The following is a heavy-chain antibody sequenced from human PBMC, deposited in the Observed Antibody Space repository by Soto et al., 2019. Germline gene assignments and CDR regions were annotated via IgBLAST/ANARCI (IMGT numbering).Heavy chain of an antibody. J-gene: IGHJ4*02. V-gene: IGHV4-61*01. CDR2: VHFSGST. CDR1: GVSVSSGSYY. CDR3: ASERTDDYNFDY. D-gene: IGHD4-4*01. Sequence: SETPSLTCAVSGVSVSSGSYYWSWIRQPPGKGLEWIGYVHFSGSTNYNPSLKSRVTVSVDTSKNQFSLKLTSVTAADTAVYYCASERTDDYNFDYWGQGTLVTVSS.